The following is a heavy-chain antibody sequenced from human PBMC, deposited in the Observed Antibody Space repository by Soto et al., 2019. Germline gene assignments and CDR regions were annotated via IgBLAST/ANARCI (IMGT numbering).Heavy chain of an antibody. CDR3: ARDERYGSSTSCYGDANFDY. CDR1: GGTFSSYG. D-gene: IGHD2-2*01. CDR2: IIPIFGTA. Sequence: GASVKVSCKASGGTFSSYGISWVRQAPGQGLEWMGGIIPIFGTANYAQKFQGRVTITADESTSTAYMELSSLRSEDTAVYYCARDERYGSSTSCYGDANFDYWGQGTLVTVSS. J-gene: IGHJ4*02. V-gene: IGHV1-69*13.